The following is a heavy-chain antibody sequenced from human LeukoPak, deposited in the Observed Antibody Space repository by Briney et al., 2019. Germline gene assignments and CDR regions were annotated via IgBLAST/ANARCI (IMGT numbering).Heavy chain of an antibody. J-gene: IGHJ4*02. V-gene: IGHV4-59*01. Sequence: SETLSLTCTVSGGSISSYYWSWIRQPPGKGLEWIGYIYYSGSTNYNPSLKSRVTIPVDTSKNQFSLKLSSVTAADTAVYYCARVRGRIAARPHFDYWGQGTLVTVSS. D-gene: IGHD6-6*01. CDR1: GGSISSYY. CDR2: IYYSGST. CDR3: ARVRGRIAARPHFDY.